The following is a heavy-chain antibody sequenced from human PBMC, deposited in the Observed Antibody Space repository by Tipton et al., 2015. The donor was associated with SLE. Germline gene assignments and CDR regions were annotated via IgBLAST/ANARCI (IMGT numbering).Heavy chain of an antibody. CDR1: GHTFSNYD. CDR3: ARGLRFTMIQGLAY. Sequence: QSGAEVKKPGASVKVSCKATGHTFSNYDINWVRQAPGRGLEWMGWMNPSGNTAYAQKFQDRVTLTRDTSINTAYMELSSLRSEDTAVYYCARGLRFTMIQGLAYWGQGTLVTVSS. CDR2: MNPSGNT. V-gene: IGHV1-8*02. D-gene: IGHD3-10*01. J-gene: IGHJ4*02.